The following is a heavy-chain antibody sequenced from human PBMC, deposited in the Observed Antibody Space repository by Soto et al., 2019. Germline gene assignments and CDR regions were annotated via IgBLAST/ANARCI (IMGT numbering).Heavy chain of an antibody. CDR2: ISSSSSTI. D-gene: IGHD3-16*01. CDR1: GFTFSSYS. Sequence: EVQLVESGGGLVQPGGSLRLSCAASGFTFSSYSMNWVRQAPGKGLEWVSYISSSSSTIYYADSVKGRFTISRDNAKNSLYLQMDSLRDEHTAVSYCASGLGVGHNWFDPWGQGALVTVSS. V-gene: IGHV3-48*02. J-gene: IGHJ5*02. CDR3: ASGLGVGHNWFDP.